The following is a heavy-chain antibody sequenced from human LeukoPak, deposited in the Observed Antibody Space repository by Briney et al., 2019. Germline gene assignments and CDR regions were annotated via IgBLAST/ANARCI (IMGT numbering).Heavy chain of an antibody. CDR2: IYYSGST. J-gene: IGHJ4*02. V-gene: IGHV4-39*01. CDR3: ARSNYSSDFYFDY. D-gene: IGHD6-19*01. Sequence: SETLSLTCTVSXGXXSSISHYWGXXRXXXXXGXXXIGTIYYSGSTYYNPSLKSRVTISVDTSKNQFSLKLSSVTAADTAVYYCARSNYSSDFYFDYWGQGTLVTVSS. CDR1: XGXXSSISHY.